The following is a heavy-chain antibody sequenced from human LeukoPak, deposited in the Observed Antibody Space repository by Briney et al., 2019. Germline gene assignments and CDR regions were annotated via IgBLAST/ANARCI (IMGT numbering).Heavy chain of an antibody. CDR1: GFAFSSHW. J-gene: IGHJ3*02. D-gene: IGHD6-13*01. V-gene: IGHV3-74*01. CDR3: ARAAGQIHKAFDM. CDR2: INPDGNTT. Sequence: PGGSLRLSCAASGFAFSSHWMHWVRQVPGNRLVWVSRINPDGNTTTYAASVKGRITISRDNTKNTLYLQMNSLRAEDTAVYYCARAAGQIHKAFDMWGQGTMVTVSS.